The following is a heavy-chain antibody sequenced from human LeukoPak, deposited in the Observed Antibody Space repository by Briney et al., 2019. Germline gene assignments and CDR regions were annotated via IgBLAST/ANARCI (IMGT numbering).Heavy chain of an antibody. CDR2: IIPIFGTA. V-gene: IGHV1-69*13. J-gene: IGHJ5*02. CDR3: ARDWDSEVFWFDP. Sequence: SVKVSCKASGGTFSSYAISWVRQAPGQGLEGMGGIIPIFGTANYAQKFQGRVTITADESTSTAYMELSSLRSEDTAVYYCARDWDSEVFWFDPWGQGTLVTVSS. CDR1: GGTFSSYA. D-gene: IGHD1-14*01.